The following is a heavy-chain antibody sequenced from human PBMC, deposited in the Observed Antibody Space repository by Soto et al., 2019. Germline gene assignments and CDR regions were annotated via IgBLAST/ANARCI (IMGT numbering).Heavy chain of an antibody. J-gene: IGHJ5*02. CDR2: IYRSGST. Sequence: QVQLQESGPGLVKPSGTLSLTCAVSSDSINSNYWWSWVRQSPGKGLEWIGEIYRSGSTNYNLSHRSRFTISIDNSKNQSPVRLGCVPPGNPAVYYWARGGLAGSWFHPGGRGALVPLSS. V-gene: IGHV4-4*02. CDR1: SDSINSNYW. CDR3: ARGGLAGSWFHP. D-gene: IGHD3-16*01.